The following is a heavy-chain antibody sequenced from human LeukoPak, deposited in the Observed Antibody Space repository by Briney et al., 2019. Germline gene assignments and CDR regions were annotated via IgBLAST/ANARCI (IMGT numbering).Heavy chain of an antibody. V-gene: IGHV3-64D*06. Sequence: GGSLKLSCSASGTAFRTYAMHWVRQPPGKGLYYVSAISINGGSTYYADSVRGRFTISRDNSKNTLYLQMSSLRPDDTAVYYCVRTYDENPLGWFDPWGQGTLVTVSS. CDR2: ISINGGST. J-gene: IGHJ5*02. CDR1: GTAFRTYA. CDR3: VRTYDENPLGWFDP. D-gene: IGHD5-12*01.